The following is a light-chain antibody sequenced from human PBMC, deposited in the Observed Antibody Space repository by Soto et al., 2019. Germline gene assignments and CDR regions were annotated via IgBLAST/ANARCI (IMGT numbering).Light chain of an antibody. V-gene: IGLV1-47*01. CDR3: AAWDDSLSGHGV. Sequence: QSVLTQPPSASGTPGQRVTISCSGSSSNIGSNYVYWYQQLPGTAPKLLIYRNNQRPSGVPDRFSGSKSGTSASLAISGLRSEDEAEYCCAAWDDSLSGHGVFRGRTKVTVL. J-gene: IGLJ3*02. CDR2: RNN. CDR1: SSNIGSNY.